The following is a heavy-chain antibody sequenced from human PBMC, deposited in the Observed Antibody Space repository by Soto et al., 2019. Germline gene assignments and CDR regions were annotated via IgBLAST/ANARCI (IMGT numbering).Heavy chain of an antibody. J-gene: IGHJ6*02. CDR2: INHSGST. D-gene: IGHD6-6*01. V-gene: IGHV4-34*01. CDR3: ASTIAARAPLYGMDV. CDR1: GGSFSGYY. Sequence: KPSETLSLTCAVYGGSFSGYYWSWIRQPPGKGLEWIGEINHSGSTNCNPSLKSRVTISVDTSKNQFSLKLSSVTAADTAVYYCASTIAARAPLYGMDVWGQGTTVTVSS.